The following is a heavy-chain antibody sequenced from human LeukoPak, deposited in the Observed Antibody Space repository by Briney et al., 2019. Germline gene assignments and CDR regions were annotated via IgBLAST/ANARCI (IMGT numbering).Heavy chain of an antibody. CDR3: ARDFRSRCCSSTSCYTFDY. CDR1: GFTFDDYG. Sequence: PGGSLRLSCAASGFTFDDYGMSWVRQAPGKGLEWVSGINWNGGSTGYADSVKGRFTISRDNAKNSLYLQMNSLRAEDTASYYCARDFRSRCCSSTSCYTFDYWGQGTLVTVSS. CDR2: INWNGGST. V-gene: IGHV3-20*04. D-gene: IGHD2-2*01. J-gene: IGHJ4*02.